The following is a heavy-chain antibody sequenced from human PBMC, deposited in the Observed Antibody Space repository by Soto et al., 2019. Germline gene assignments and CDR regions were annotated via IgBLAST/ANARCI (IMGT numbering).Heavy chain of an antibody. CDR2: INPNSGGT. D-gene: IGHD2-15*01. V-gene: IGHV1-2*04. J-gene: IGHJ6*02. Sequence: SSVKVSFMASGYTFTGYYLHWVGPAPGQELEWMGWINPNSGGTSYAQKFQGWVTMTRATSISTAYMELSRLISDDTAVYYCARDNCSGGSCYSDARMDVWGQGTKVTVYS. CDR3: ARDNCSGGSCYSDARMDV. CDR1: GYTFTGYY.